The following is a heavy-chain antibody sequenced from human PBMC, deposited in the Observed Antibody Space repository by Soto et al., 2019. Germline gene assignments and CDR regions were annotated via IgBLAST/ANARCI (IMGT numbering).Heavy chain of an antibody. CDR3: ERGELESNVNSYDYAMDV. J-gene: IGHJ6*02. CDR2: IDYSGSS. CDR1: GGSVSIGSNY. V-gene: IGHV4-61*01. Sequence: PSETLSLTCTVSGGSVSIGSNYLSWIRQPPGKGLEWIGNIDYSGSSNYNPSLKSRVSISVATSKNQFSLKLTSVTAADTAVYFCERGELESNVNSYDYAMDVWGQGT. D-gene: IGHD3-10*01.